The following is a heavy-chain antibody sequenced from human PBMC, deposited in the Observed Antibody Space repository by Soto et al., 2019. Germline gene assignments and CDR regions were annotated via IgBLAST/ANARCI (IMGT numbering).Heavy chain of an antibody. CDR3: ASSLGARYCSGGSCSRGYYYGMDV. D-gene: IGHD2-15*01. J-gene: IGHJ6*02. V-gene: IGHV4-34*01. Sequence: PSETLSLTCAVYGGSFSGYYWSWIRQPPGKGLEWIGEINHSGSTNYNPSLKSRVTISVDTSKNQFSLKLSSVTAADTAVYYCASSLGARYCSGGSCSRGYYYGMDVWGQGTTVTVS. CDR1: GGSFSGYY. CDR2: INHSGST.